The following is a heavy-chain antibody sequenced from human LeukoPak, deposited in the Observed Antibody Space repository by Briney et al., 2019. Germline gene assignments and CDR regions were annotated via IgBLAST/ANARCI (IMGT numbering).Heavy chain of an antibody. Sequence: PGGSLRLSCAASGFTFSDYYMSWIRQAPGKGLEWVSYISSSGSTIYYADSVKGRFTISRDNAKNSLYLQMNSLRAEDTAVYYCARAKVAAPEYYFDYWGQGTLVTVSS. CDR1: GFTFSDYY. D-gene: IGHD6-6*01. V-gene: IGHV3-11*04. CDR3: ARAKVAAPEYYFDY. CDR2: ISSSGSTI. J-gene: IGHJ4*02.